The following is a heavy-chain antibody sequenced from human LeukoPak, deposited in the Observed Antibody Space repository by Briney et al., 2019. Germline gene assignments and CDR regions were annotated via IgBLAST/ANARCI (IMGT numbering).Heavy chain of an antibody. CDR3: ARREIRSGSYYN. V-gene: IGHV4-59*01. CDR1: GGSISSYY. D-gene: IGHD1-26*01. CDR2: IYYSGST. Sequence: SETLSLTCTVSGGSISSYYWSWIRQPPGKGLEWIGYIYYSGSTSYNPSLKSRVTISVDTSKNQFSLKLSSVTAADTAVYYCARREIRSGSYYNWGQGTLVTVSS. J-gene: IGHJ4*02.